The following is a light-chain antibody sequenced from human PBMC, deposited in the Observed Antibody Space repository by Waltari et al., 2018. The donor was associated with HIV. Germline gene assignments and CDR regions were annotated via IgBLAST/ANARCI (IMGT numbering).Light chain of an antibody. V-gene: IGLV1-44*01. J-gene: IGLJ2*01. CDR3: ATWDDSLNGVV. CDR2: SNN. CDR1: RSNIGTNT. Sequence: QSVLTQPPSASGTPGQSVPISCSGSRSNIGTNTVNWYQHLPGTAPKLLIYSNNQRPSGVPDRFSCSKSGTSASLAISGLQSDDEADYYCATWDDSLNGVVFGGGTELTVL.